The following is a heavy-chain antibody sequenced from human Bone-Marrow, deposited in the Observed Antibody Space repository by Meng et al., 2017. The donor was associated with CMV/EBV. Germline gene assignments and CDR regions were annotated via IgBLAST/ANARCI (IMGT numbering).Heavy chain of an antibody. CDR2: IIPIFGTA. J-gene: IGHJ6*02. CDR3: ARGLYYYGSGSWSYGMDV. D-gene: IGHD3-10*01. Sequence: SVKVSCKASGGTFSSYAISWVRQAPGQGLEWMGGIIPIFGTANYAQKFQGRVTITTDESTSTAYMELSSLRSEDTAVYYCARGLYYYGSGSWSYGMDVWGQGTTVNGAS. V-gene: IGHV1-69*05. CDR1: GGTFSSYA.